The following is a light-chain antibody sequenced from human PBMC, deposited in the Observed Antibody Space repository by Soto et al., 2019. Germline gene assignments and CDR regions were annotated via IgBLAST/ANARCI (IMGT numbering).Light chain of an antibody. V-gene: IGKV3-20*01. CDR1: QSVGSN. Sequence: PPYPDTLSVSPGEGAPLSCRASQSVGSNLAWYQQKPGQAPRLLIYGASSRATGIPDRFSGSGSGTDFTLTISRLEPGDFAVSYLQQDGSSPSITLGQRARLEI. CDR2: GAS. J-gene: IGKJ5*01. CDR3: QQDGSSPSIT.